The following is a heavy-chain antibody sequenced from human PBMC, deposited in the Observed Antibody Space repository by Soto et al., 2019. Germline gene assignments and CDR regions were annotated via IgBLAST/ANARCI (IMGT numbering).Heavy chain of an antibody. D-gene: IGHD3-22*01. CDR1: GFNVSSYS. J-gene: IGHJ5*02. CDR3: ASRKVVVGKGFDP. CDR2: ISSSNKYI. V-gene: IGHV3-21*01. Sequence: GGSLRLSCVGSGFNVSSYSLNWVRQAPGKGLEWVSSISSSNKYIYYADSLKGRFTISRDNAKNSLFLQMNSLRVDDTAIYYCASRKVVVGKGFDPWGQGTLVTVSS.